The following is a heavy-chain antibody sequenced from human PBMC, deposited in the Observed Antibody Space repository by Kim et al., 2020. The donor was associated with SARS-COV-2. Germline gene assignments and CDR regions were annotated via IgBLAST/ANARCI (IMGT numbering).Heavy chain of an antibody. CDR3: AGSKRRLALLGLLTVAYYFNY. J-gene: IGHJ4*02. CDR1: GGSIRSSDYY. CDR2: TSYGGST. D-gene: IGHD3-16*01. Sequence: SETLSLTCTVSGGSIRSSDYYWGWIRQPPGKGLEWIGSTSYGGSTYYNPSLKSRISLSVDTSKNQVSLRLSSVTAADTALDYCAGSKRRLALLGLLTVAYYFNYWGQGTRVTVS. V-gene: IGHV4-39*01.